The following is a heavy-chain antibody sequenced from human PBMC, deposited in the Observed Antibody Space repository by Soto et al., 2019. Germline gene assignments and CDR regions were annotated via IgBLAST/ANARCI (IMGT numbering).Heavy chain of an antibody. V-gene: IGHV3-30*18. Sequence: PGGSLRLSCAASGFTFSRYVMRWVRQAPGKGLEWVAVISSDGSNKYYADSVKGRFTISRDNSKNTLYLQMSSLRAEDTAVYYCAKDRGFGVVIKHEFDYWGQGTLVTVSS. J-gene: IGHJ4*02. CDR2: ISSDGSNK. CDR1: GFTFSRYV. CDR3: AKDRGFGVVIKHEFDY. D-gene: IGHD3-3*01.